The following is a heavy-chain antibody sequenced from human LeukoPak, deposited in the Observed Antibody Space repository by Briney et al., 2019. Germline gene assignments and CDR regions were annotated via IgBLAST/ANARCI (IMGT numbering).Heavy chain of an antibody. CDR1: GSSMNNYY. J-gene: IGHJ3*02. D-gene: IGHD1-26*01. CDR2: IHYTGIT. V-gene: IGHV4-59*01. CDR3: ARILEGSGAAFDI. Sequence: PSETLSLTCIVSGSSMNNYYWGWIRQPPGKGLGWIAYIHYTGITNYNPFLKSRVTISLDTSKNQFSLKLNSVTAADTAFYYCARILEGSGAAFDIWGQGTMVAVSS.